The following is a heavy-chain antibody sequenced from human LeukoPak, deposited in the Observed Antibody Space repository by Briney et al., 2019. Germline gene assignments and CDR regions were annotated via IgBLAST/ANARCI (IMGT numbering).Heavy chain of an antibody. CDR3: AKDFPYYYDSSGYPAAFDI. V-gene: IGHV3-30-3*01. CDR2: ISDDGTFA. D-gene: IGHD3-22*01. Sequence: PGGSLRLSCAVSGFTFSRYATHWVRQAPGKGLEWVAVISDDGTFALYGDSVRGRFTISRDSSKNTLYLQMNSLRAEDTAVYYCAKDFPYYYDSSGYPAAFDIWGQGTMVTVSS. CDR1: GFTFSRYA. J-gene: IGHJ3*02.